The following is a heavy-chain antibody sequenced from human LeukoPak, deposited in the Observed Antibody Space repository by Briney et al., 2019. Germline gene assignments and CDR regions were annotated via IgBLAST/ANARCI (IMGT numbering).Heavy chain of an antibody. D-gene: IGHD1-7*01. Sequence: SQTLSLTCTVSGASISSGTYYWSWIRQPAGKGLEWIGRIYASGSTKYNPSLKSRVTISVDTSKNQFSLKLSSVTAADTAVYYCAREPGWNYFNWFDPWGQGILVTVSS. V-gene: IGHV4-61*02. CDR1: GASISSGTYY. CDR3: AREPGWNYFNWFDP. J-gene: IGHJ5*02. CDR2: IYASGST.